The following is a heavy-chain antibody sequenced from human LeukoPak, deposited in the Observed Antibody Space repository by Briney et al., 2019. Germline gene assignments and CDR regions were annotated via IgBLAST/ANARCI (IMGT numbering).Heavy chain of an antibody. V-gene: IGHV1-18*01. CDR2: ISAYNGNT. J-gene: IGHJ6*03. CDR3: ARVGVGAVDGYYYYYMDV. CDR1: GYTFTSYG. Sequence: ASVKVSCKASGYTFTSYGISWVRQAPGQGLEWMGWISAYNGNTNYAQKLQGRVTMTTDTSTSTAYMELRSLRSDDTAVYYYARVGVGAVDGYYYYYMDVWGKGTTVTISS. D-gene: IGHD1-26*01.